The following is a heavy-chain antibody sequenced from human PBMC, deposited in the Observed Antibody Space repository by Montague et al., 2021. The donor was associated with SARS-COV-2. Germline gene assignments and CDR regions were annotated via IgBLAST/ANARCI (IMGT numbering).Heavy chain of an antibody. CDR1: GESFSGFF. Sequence: SETLSLICAVYGESFSGFFWRWIRQHPGKGLEWIAEINDRGVTNYNYNPSLGSRVTISADTSKNQFSLKLRSVTAADTAVYYCARWDPQTLTVISLRGKSANDYWGQGTLVTVSS. D-gene: IGHD4-11*01. J-gene: IGHJ4*02. CDR2: INDRGVTNY. CDR3: ARWDPQTLTVISLRGKSANDY. V-gene: IGHV4-34*01.